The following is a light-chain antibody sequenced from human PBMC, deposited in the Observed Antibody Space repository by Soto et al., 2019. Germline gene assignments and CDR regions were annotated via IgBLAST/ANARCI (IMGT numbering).Light chain of an antibody. CDR1: QSLLHSNGYNY. J-gene: IGKJ5*01. CDR2: GAS. V-gene: IGKV2-28*01. CDR3: QQYGSSPPAT. Sequence: DIVMTQSPLSLPVTPGEPASISCRSSQSLLHSNGYNYLDWYLQKPGQSPQLLIYGASSRATGIPDRFNGSGSGTDFTLTISRLEPGDFAVYYCQQYGSSPPATFGQGTRLEI.